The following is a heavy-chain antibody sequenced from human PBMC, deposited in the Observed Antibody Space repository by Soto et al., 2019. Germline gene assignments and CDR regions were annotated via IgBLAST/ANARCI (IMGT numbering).Heavy chain of an antibody. V-gene: IGHV3-74*01. CDR1: GFIFSGYW. CDR3: ARLLGGSGSFIDY. D-gene: IGHD3-10*01. CDR2: INSDGSTT. Sequence: EVQLVESGGGLVQPGGSLRISCAASGFIFSGYWMHWVRHAPGKGLVWVSRINSDGSTTSYADSVKGRFTISRDNAKNTMYLQMNSLRAEDTAVYYCARLLGGSGSFIDYWGQGTLVTVSS. J-gene: IGHJ4*02.